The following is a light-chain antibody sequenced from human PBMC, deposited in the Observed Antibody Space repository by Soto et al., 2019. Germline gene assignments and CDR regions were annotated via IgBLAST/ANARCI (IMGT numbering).Light chain of an antibody. CDR2: EVP. CDR3: MQSTQLPPT. CDR1: QSLLHITGETF. V-gene: IGKV2D-29*02. J-gene: IGKJ5*01. Sequence: DVVMTQTPLSLSVAPGQPASISCKSSQSLLHITGETFLFWYLPKPGQSPQLLIHEVPTRVDGVPDRFSGSGSGTDFTLESSRVETDDVGIYYCMQSTQLPPTFGQGTRLGIE.